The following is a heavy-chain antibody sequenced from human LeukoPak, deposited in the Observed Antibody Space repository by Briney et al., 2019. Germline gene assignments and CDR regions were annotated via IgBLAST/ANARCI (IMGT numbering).Heavy chain of an antibody. CDR1: GFTFGDYA. J-gene: IGHJ4*02. Sequence: GGSLRLSCTASGFTFGDYAMSWFRQAPGKGLEWVGFIRSEAYGGTTEYAASVKGRFTISRDDSKSIAYLQMNSLKTEDTAVYYCTRGAAVAGYYFDYWGQGTLVTVSS. D-gene: IGHD6-19*01. V-gene: IGHV3-49*03. CDR2: IRSEAYGGTT. CDR3: TRGAAVAGYYFDY.